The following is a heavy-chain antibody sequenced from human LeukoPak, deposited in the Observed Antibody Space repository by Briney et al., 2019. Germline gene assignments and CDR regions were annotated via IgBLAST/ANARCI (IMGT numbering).Heavy chain of an antibody. V-gene: IGHV3-21*01. CDR3: ARGRSGWDFDY. CDR1: GFTFSSYS. D-gene: IGHD6-19*01. Sequence: GGSLRLSCAASGFTFSSYSMNWVRQAPGKGLEWVSSISSSSSYIYYADSVKGRFTISRDNAKNSLYLQMNSLRAEDTAMYYCARGRSGWDFDYWGQGTLVTVSS. J-gene: IGHJ4*02. CDR2: ISSSSSYI.